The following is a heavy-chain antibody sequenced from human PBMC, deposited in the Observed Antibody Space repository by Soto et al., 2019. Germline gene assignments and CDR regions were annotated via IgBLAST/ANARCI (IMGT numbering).Heavy chain of an antibody. CDR3: ARALYGDNIDY. D-gene: IGHD4-17*01. CDR1: GYTFTSYD. Sequence: QVQLVQSGAEVKKPGASVKVSCKGSGYTFTSYDINWVRQATGQGLEWMGWMNPNSGNTGYAQKFQDRVTMTRHTSISTAYMELSSLRSEATAVYYCARALYGDNIDYWGQETLVTVSS. J-gene: IGHJ4*02. V-gene: IGHV1-8*01. CDR2: MNPNSGNT.